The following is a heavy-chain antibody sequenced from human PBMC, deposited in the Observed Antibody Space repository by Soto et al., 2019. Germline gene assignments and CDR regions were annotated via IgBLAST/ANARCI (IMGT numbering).Heavy chain of an antibody. CDR2: INHSGST. Sequence: QVQLQQWGAGLLKPSETLSLTCAVYGGSFSGYDWTWIRQPPGTGLEWIGEINHSGSTNYNPSLKSRVTISVDTSKNQFSLKLTSVTAADTAVYCCARDKITGLFDYWGQGTLVTVSS. D-gene: IGHD2-8*02. CDR3: ARDKITGLFDY. J-gene: IGHJ4*02. V-gene: IGHV4-34*01. CDR1: GGSFSGYD.